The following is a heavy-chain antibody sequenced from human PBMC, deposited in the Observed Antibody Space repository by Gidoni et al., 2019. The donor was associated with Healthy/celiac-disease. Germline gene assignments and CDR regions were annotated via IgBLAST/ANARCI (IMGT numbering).Heavy chain of an antibody. V-gene: IGHV3-33*01. J-gene: IGHJ4*02. CDR3: ARDRRPQEYSSSWYGYFDY. CDR1: GFTCSSYG. D-gene: IGHD6-13*01. Sequence: QVQLVESGGGVVQPGRSLRLSCAASGFTCSSYGMHWVRQAPGKGLEWVAVIWYDGSNKYYADSVKGRFTISRDNSKNTLYLQMNSLRAEDTAVYYCARDRRPQEYSSSWYGYFDYWGQGTLVTVSS. CDR2: IWYDGSNK.